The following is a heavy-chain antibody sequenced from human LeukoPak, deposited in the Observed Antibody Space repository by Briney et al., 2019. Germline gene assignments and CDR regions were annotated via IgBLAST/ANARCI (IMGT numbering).Heavy chain of an antibody. Sequence: SQTLSLTCTVSGDSISSGDYYWTWIRQPPGKGLEWIGYIYYNGITYYNPSLKSRVTMSVDTSKNQFSLKLSSVTAADTAVYYCARDQGYCSSTSCYYYYYYMDVWGKGTTVTVSS. J-gene: IGHJ6*03. D-gene: IGHD2-2*01. CDR2: IYYNGIT. CDR3: ARDQGYCSSTSCYYYYYYMDV. CDR1: GDSISSGDYY. V-gene: IGHV4-30-4*01.